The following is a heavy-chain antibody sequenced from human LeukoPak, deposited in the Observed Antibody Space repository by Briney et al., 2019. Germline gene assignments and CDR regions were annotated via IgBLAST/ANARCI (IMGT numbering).Heavy chain of an antibody. CDR2: IYYSGST. CDR3: ARDSSGYGGWFDP. CDR1: GGSISSGGYY. J-gene: IGHJ5*02. Sequence: SSETLSLTCTVSGGSISSGGYYWSWIRQHPGKGLEWIGYIYYSGSTYYNPSLKSRVTISADTSKNQFSLKLSSVTAADTAVYYCARDSSGYGGWFDPWGQGTLVTVSS. V-gene: IGHV4-31*03. D-gene: IGHD3-22*01.